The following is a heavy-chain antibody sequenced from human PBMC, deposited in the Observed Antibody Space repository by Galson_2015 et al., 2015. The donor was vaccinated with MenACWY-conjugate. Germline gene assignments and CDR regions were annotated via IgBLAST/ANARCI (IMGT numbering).Heavy chain of an antibody. CDR2: LNGDADQP. CDR3: AKRIAPSVAPYYFDS. Sequence: ALRIAGAAAGFTVSNYAMGWVRHSPGRGLEGVSALNGDADQPFDAEAAKGRGTVAGDIARNTEYLQMKSLRPEDTAIYYCAKRIAPSVAPYYFDSWGQGTLVTVSS. V-gene: IGHV3-23*01. J-gene: IGHJ4*02. D-gene: IGHD6-13*01. CDR1: GFTVSNYA.